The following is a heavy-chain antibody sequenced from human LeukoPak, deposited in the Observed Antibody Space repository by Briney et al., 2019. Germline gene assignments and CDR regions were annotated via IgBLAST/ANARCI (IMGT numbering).Heavy chain of an antibody. V-gene: IGHV3-30*02. CDR3: ARDTSSSWYARGWFDP. CDR2: IQYDGSEK. D-gene: IGHD6-13*01. J-gene: IGHJ5*02. Sequence: GGSLRLSCAASGFTFSSYGMHWVRQAPGKGLEWVAFIQYDGSEKYYADSVKGRFTISRDNSKNTLYLQMNSLRAEDTAVYYCARDTSSSWYARGWFDPWGQGTLVTVSS. CDR1: GFTFSSYG.